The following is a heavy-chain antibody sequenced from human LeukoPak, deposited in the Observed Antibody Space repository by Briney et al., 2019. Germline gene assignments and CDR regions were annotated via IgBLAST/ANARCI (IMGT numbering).Heavy chain of an antibody. D-gene: IGHD2/OR15-2a*01. Sequence: ASVKVSCKTLGYTFTDYYIHWVRQAPGQGLEWMGWISAYNGNTNYAQKLQGRVTMTTDTSTSTAYMELRSLRSDDTAVYYCARDLSASSGFDYWGQGTLVTVSS. J-gene: IGHJ4*02. CDR2: ISAYNGNT. CDR1: GYTFTDYY. CDR3: ARDLSASSGFDY. V-gene: IGHV1-18*04.